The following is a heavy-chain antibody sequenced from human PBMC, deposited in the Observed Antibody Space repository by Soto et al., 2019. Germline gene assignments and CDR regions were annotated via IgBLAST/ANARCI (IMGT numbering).Heavy chain of an antibody. CDR3: AHRVLRTVFGLVTTTAIFFDF. CDR2: IYWDDDK. CDR1: GFSLTTSGVG. J-gene: IGHJ4*02. V-gene: IGHV2-5*02. Sequence: QITLNESGPTVVSPTETLTLTCRFSGFSLTTSGVGVGWIRQSPGKAPEWLALIYWDDDKRYSASLKSRLTITKDTSKNQVVVTASDLDPTDTATYYCAHRVLRTVFGLVTTTAIFFDFWGPGTPVAVSS. D-gene: IGHD3-3*01.